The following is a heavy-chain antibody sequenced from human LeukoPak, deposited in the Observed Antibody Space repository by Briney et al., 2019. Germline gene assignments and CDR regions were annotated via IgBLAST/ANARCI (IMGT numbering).Heavy chain of an antibody. CDR2: INHSGST. CDR1: GGSFSGYY. V-gene: IGHV4-34*01. D-gene: IGHD5-18*01. CDR3: AREPDHRYSYGPVDY. J-gene: IGHJ4*02. Sequence: SETLSLTCAVYGGSFSGYYWSWIRQPPGMGLEWIGEINHSGSTNYNPSLKSRVTISVDTSKNQFSLKLSSVTAADTAVYYCAREPDHRYSYGPVDYWGQGTLVTVSS.